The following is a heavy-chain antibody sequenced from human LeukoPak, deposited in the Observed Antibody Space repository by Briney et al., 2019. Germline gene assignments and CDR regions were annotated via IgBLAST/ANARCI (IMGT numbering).Heavy chain of an antibody. J-gene: IGHJ4*02. D-gene: IGHD6-19*01. Sequence: PSETLSLTCTVSGGSISSYYWSWIRQPPGKGLEWIGYIYYSGSTNYNPSLKSRVTISVDTSKNQFSLKLSSVTAADTAVYYCAGGIAVAVDYWGQGTLVTVSS. CDR3: AGGIAVAVDY. CDR2: IYYSGST. V-gene: IGHV4-59*01. CDR1: GGSISSYY.